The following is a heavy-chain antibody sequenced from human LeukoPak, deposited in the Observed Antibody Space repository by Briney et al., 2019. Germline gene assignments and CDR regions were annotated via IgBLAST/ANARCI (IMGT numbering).Heavy chain of an antibody. V-gene: IGHV7-4-1*02. CDR1: GYTFTSYA. CDR2: INTNTGNP. J-gene: IGHJ4*02. Sequence: ASVKVSCKASGYTFTSYAMNWVRQAPGQGLEWMGWINTNTGNPTYAQGFTGRFVFSLDTSVSTAYLQISSLKAEDTAVYYCARVSIEDYYDSSGYDYWGQGTLVTVSS. D-gene: IGHD3-22*01. CDR3: ARVSIEDYYDSSGYDY.